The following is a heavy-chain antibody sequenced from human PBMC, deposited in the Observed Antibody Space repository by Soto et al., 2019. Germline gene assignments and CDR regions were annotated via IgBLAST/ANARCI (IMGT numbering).Heavy chain of an antibody. Sequence: ESLKISCKGSGYSFTSYWIGWVRQMPGKGLEWMGIIYPGDSDTRYSPSFQGQVTISADKSISTAYLQWSSLKASDTTMYYCARGITIRGYYYYGMDVWGQGTTVTVSS. CDR2: IYPGDSDT. V-gene: IGHV5-51*01. J-gene: IGHJ6*02. CDR3: ARGITIRGYYYYGMDV. CDR1: GYSFTSYW. D-gene: IGHD3-9*01.